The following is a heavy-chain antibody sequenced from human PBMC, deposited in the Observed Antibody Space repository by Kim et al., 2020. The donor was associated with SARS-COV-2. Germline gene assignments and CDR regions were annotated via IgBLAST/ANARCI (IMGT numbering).Heavy chain of an antibody. CDR3: ARDNIDWSFDY. D-gene: IGHD3-9*01. V-gene: IGHV1-46*01. CDR1: GYTFTSHK. Sequence: ASVKVSCKASGYTFTSHKIHWVRQAPGQGLERMGIITPIDGFTNYAQKFQGRVTMTREMSTSTVDMELRSLRSEDTAVYYCARDNIDWSFDYWGQGALVTVS. J-gene: IGHJ4*02. CDR2: ITPIDGFT.